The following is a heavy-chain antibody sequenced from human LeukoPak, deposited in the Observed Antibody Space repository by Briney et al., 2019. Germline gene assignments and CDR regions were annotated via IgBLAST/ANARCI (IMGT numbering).Heavy chain of an antibody. D-gene: IGHD1-1*01. V-gene: IGHV3-30*02. CDR2: IRYDGSNK. J-gene: IGHJ3*02. CDR1: GFTFSSYG. CDR3: AKDLEAGSEAFDI. Sequence: PGGSLRLSCAASGFTFSSYGMHWVRQAPGKGLEWVAFIRYDGSNKYYADSVKGRFTISRDNSKNTLYLQMNSLRAEDTAVYYCAKDLEAGSEAFDIWGQGTMVTVSS.